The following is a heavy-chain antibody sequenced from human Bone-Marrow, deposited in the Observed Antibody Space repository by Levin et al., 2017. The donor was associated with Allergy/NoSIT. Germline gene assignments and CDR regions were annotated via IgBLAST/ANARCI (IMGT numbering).Heavy chain of an antibody. J-gene: IGHJ5*02. Sequence: GGSLRLSCTVSGFTFSHIVIHWVRQAPGQGLEWVAFISSDGRNKEYADSVEGRFTVSRDDSKNTVFLQMNSLRPEDTAIYYCAKDGLMLGAPHWFDPWGQGTLVTVSS. CDR1: GFTFSHIV. CDR2: ISSDGRNK. CDR3: AKDGLMLGAPHWFDP. D-gene: IGHD1-26*01. V-gene: IGHV3-30*18.